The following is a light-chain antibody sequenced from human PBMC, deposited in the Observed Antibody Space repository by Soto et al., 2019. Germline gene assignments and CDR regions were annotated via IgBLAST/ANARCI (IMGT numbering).Light chain of an antibody. CDR3: QQYNNWPPA. CDR1: QSVSGN. Sequence: EIVMTQSPATLSVSPGERATLSCRASQSVSGNLAWYQQKPVQAPRLLIYGASTRATAIPARFSGSGSGTEFTLTISSLQSEDFVVYYCQQYNNWPPAFGQGTKVEIK. V-gene: IGKV3-15*01. J-gene: IGKJ1*01. CDR2: GAS.